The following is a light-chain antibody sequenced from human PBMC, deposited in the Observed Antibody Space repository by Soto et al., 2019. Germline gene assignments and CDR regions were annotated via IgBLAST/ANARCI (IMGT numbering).Light chain of an antibody. V-gene: IGKV3-20*01. CDR2: GAS. Sequence: EIVLTQSPGTLSLSPGERATLSCRASQSVSSIYLAWYQQKPGQAPRLLIYGASSRATGIPARFSGSGSGTDFTLTIRRLEPEDFAVYYCQQYGSSPNTFGQGTKLEIK. CDR3: QQYGSSPNT. J-gene: IGKJ2*01. CDR1: QSVSSIY.